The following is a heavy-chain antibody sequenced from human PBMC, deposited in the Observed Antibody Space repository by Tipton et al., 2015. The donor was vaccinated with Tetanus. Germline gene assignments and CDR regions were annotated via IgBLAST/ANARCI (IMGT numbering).Heavy chain of an antibody. J-gene: IGHJ2*01. CDR3: ARVVACTIPRDAVKRGSFWYFDL. CDR1: GDSISRGGYS. CDR2: IYYSGST. V-gene: IGHV4-31*02. Sequence: LRLSCTVSGDSISRGGYSWNWIRQHPEKGLEWIGNIYYSGSTYSSPSLKSRVSLSMDTSKNQFSLRLTSVTAADTAVYYCARVVACTIPRDAVKRGSFWYFDLWGRGSLVTVSS. D-gene: IGHD6-19*01.